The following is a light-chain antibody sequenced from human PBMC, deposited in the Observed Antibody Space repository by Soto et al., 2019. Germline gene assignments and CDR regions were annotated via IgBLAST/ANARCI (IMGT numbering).Light chain of an antibody. CDR1: QSVSSN. CDR2: GAS. V-gene: IGKV3-20*01. J-gene: IGKJ5*01. CDR3: QQCGSSPWT. Sequence: EIVMTQSPATLSVSPGERATLSCRASQSVSSNLAWYQQKPGQAPRLLIYGASSRATGIPDRFSGGGSGTDFTLTISRLEPEDFAVYYCQQCGSSPWTFGQGTRLENK.